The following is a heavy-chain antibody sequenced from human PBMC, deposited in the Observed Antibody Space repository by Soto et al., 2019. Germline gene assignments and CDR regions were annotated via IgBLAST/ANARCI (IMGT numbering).Heavy chain of an antibody. D-gene: IGHD1-20*01. V-gene: IGHV3-33*01. CDR2: MWYDASKK. J-gene: IGHJ6*03. CDR3: ARLYNGNANMDV. CDR1: GFTFSTFG. Sequence: QVQLVESGGGVVQPGRSLRLSCAASGFTFSTFGMHWVRQAPGKGLEWVALMWYDASKKYYADYVKGRFTISRDNSMNMLYLGMNSLRAEDTAVYYCARLYNGNANMDVCGEGTTVTFSS.